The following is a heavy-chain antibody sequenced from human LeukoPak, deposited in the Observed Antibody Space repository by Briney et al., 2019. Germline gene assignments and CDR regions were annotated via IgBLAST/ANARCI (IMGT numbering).Heavy chain of an antibody. Sequence: SETLSLTCTVSGGSISSGGYYWSWIRQHPGKGLEWIGYIYYSGSTHYNPSLKSRITISVDTSKNQFSLKLNSLTAADTAVYFCARLYYYDSSGNYYEINYFDHWGQGTLVTVSS. V-gene: IGHV4-31*03. CDR2: IYYSGST. J-gene: IGHJ4*02. CDR1: GGSISSGGYY. D-gene: IGHD3-22*01. CDR3: ARLYYYDSSGNYYEINYFDH.